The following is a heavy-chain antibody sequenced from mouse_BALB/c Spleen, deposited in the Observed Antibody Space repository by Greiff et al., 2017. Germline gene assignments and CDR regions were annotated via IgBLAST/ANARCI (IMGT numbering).Heavy chain of an antibody. J-gene: IGHJ1*01. V-gene: IGHV14-3*02. Sequence: EVKLMESGAELVKPGASVKLSCTASGFNIKDTYMHWVKQRPEQGLEWIGRIDPANGNTKYDPKFQGKATITADTSSNTAYLQLSSLTSEDTAVYYCARSGDSRLRYFDVWGAGTTVTVSS. CDR2: IDPANGNT. D-gene: IGHD1-2*01. CDR3: ARSGDSRLRYFDV. CDR1: GFNIKDTY.